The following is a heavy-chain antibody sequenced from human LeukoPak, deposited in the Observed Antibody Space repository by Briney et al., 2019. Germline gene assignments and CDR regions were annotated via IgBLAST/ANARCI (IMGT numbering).Heavy chain of an antibody. CDR3: ARGGGDFDY. D-gene: IGHD3-16*01. CDR2: IYSGGST. Sequence: PGGSLRLSCAASGSTFSSNYMSWVRQAPGKGLEWVSVIYSGGSTYYSDSVKGRFTISRDNSKNTLYLQMNSLRAEDTAVYYCARGGGDFDYWGQGTLVTVSS. V-gene: IGHV3-53*01. CDR1: GSTFSSNY. J-gene: IGHJ4*02.